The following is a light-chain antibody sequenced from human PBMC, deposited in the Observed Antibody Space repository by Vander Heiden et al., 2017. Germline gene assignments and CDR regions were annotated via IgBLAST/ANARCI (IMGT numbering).Light chain of an antibody. CDR2: QDS. J-gene: IGLJ2*01. Sequence: SYELTQPPSVSVSPGQTASITCSGDKLGDKYACWYQQKPSQSHVLVIYQDSKRPSGITERFSGSNSGNTATLTISGTQAMDEADYYCQAGDSSSYVVFGGGTKLTVL. CDR3: QAGDSSSYVV. V-gene: IGLV3-1*01. CDR1: KLGDKY.